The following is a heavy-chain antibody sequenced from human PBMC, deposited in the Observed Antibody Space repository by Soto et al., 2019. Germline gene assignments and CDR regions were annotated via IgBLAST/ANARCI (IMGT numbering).Heavy chain of an antibody. CDR1: GYSFTTYD. D-gene: IGHD1-7*01. J-gene: IGHJ5*02. CDR3: ARTSSGTREGFDP. CDR2: INPNNGNT. V-gene: IGHV1-8*01. Sequence: QVQLVQSGAEVKKPGASVRVSCKASGYSFTTYDINWVQQATGQGLEWMGWINPNNGNTGYAQKFQGRVTLTRTTSISTAYMELSSLRSDDTAVYYCARTSSGTREGFDPWGQGTLVTVSS.